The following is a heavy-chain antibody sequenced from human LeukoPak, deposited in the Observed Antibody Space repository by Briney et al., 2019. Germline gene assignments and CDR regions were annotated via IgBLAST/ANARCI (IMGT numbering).Heavy chain of an antibody. Sequence: GGSLRPSCAPSGFTFSSYAMSSVRQAPGKGLEWVSAISGSGGSTYYADSVKGRFTITRDNSKNSLYLQMNSMRAEDTAVYYCAKGGLWFGELALDYWGQGTLVTVSS. CDR2: ISGSGGST. CDR1: GFTFSSYA. CDR3: AKGGLWFGELALDY. J-gene: IGHJ4*02. V-gene: IGHV3-23*01. D-gene: IGHD3-10*01.